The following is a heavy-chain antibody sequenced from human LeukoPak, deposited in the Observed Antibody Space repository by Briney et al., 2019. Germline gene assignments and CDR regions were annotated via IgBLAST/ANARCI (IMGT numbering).Heavy chain of an antibody. CDR3: AKEWLLSLDY. CDR1: GFTFSSYG. D-gene: IGHD5-18*01. J-gene: IGHJ4*02. Sequence: GGSLRLSCAASGFTFSSYGMHWVRQAPGKGLEWVAVISYDGSNKYYADSVKGRFTISRDDSKNTLYLQMNSPRAEDTAVYYCAKEWLLSLDYWGQGTLVTVSS. CDR2: ISYDGSNK. V-gene: IGHV3-30*18.